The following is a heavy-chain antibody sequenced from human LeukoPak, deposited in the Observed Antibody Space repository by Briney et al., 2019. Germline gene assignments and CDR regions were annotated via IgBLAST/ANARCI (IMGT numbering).Heavy chain of an antibody. CDR3: ARDLFCSSTSCYHWFDP. CDR1: GYSISSGYY. J-gene: IGHJ5*02. V-gene: IGHV4-38-2*02. CDR2: IYHSGST. Sequence: SETLSLTCTVSGYSISSGYYWGWIRQPPGKGLEWIGSIYHSGSTYYNPSLKSRVTISVDTSKNQFSLKLSSVTAADTAVYYCARDLFCSSTSCYHWFDPWDQGTLVTVSS. D-gene: IGHD2-2*01.